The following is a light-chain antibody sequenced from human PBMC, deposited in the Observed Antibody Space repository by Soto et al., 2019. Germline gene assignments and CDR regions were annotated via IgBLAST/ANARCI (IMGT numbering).Light chain of an antibody. CDR1: QSISDT. Sequence: EIVMTQSPATLSVSPGGRATLACRASQSISDTLAWYQQKPGQAPRLLIHGASTRATGFPARFSGSGSGTDFTLTISSLQSEDFAVYYCQRYNNWPWTFGQGPRWIS. J-gene: IGKJ1*01. CDR3: QRYNNWPWT. V-gene: IGKV3-15*01. CDR2: GAS.